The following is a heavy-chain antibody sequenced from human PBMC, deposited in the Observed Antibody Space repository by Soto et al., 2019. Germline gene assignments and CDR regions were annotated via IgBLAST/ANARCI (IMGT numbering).Heavy chain of an antibody. V-gene: IGHV4-59*01. D-gene: IGHD4-17*01. CDR1: GGSISSYY. J-gene: IGHJ4*02. CDR2: IYSSGST. Sequence: QVQLQESGPGLVKPSETLSLTCTVSGGSISSYYWSWIRQPPGKGLEWIGYIYSSGSTNYNPSLKSRLTISVDTYKNQFSLKLSSVNAADTAVYYCARAYGDYVFDYWGQGTLVTVSS. CDR3: ARAYGDYVFDY.